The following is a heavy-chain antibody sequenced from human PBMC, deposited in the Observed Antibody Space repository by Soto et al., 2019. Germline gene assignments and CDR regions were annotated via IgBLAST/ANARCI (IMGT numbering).Heavy chain of an antibody. D-gene: IGHD3-22*01. V-gene: IGHV3-30-3*01. CDR1: EFNIGRYS. J-gene: IGHJ4*02. Sequence: SLRLSSAAQEFNIGRYSTHLVRLAPGKGLEWVAVISYDGSNKYYADSVKGRFTISRDNSKNTLYLQMNSLRAEDTAVYYCARDLTYYYDSSGYLALYYWGQGT. CDR2: ISYDGSNK. CDR3: ARDLTYYYDSSGYLALYY.